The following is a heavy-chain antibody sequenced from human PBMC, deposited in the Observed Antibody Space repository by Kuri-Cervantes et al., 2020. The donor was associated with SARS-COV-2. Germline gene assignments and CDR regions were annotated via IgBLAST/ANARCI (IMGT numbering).Heavy chain of an antibody. Sequence: SGPTLVKPTQTLTLTCTSSGFSLSTSGVGVGWIRQPPGKALEWLALIYWNDDKRYSPSLKSRLTITKDTSKNQVVLTMTNMDPVDTATYYCAHSGYYDSSGYYYPYYFDYWGQGTLVTVSS. J-gene: IGHJ4*02. CDR1: GFSLSTSGVG. V-gene: IGHV2-5*01. D-gene: IGHD3-22*01. CDR2: IYWNDDK. CDR3: AHSGYYDSSGYYYPYYFDY.